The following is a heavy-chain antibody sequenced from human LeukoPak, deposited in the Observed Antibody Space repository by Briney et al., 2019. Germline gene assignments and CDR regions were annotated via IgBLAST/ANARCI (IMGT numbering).Heavy chain of an antibody. CDR3: ASPGIAAAGTGSNWFDP. CDR1: GFPFSDYY. Sequence: GSLRLSCAASGFPFSDYYMSWIRQAPGTGLEWVSYISSSGSTIYYADSVKGRFTISRDNAKNSLYLQMNSLRAEDTAVYYCASPGIAAAGTGSNWFDPWGQGTLVTVSS. CDR2: ISSSGSTI. D-gene: IGHD6-13*01. J-gene: IGHJ5*02. V-gene: IGHV3-11*01.